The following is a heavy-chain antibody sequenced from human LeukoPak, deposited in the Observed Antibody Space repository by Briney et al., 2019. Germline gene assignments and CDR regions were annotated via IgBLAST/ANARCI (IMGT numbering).Heavy chain of an antibody. D-gene: IGHD2-15*01. J-gene: IGHJ6*03. CDR3: ARSLSGGSHYYYYMDV. Sequence: SETLSLTCTVSGASIRAYYWSWIRQPAGRGLEWIGRIDTRGDTNYNASLKSRVTMSVDTSKNQFSLKLSSVTAADTAVYYCARSLSGGSHYYYYMDVWGKGTTVSVSS. CDR1: GASIRAYY. V-gene: IGHV4-4*07. CDR2: IDTRGDT.